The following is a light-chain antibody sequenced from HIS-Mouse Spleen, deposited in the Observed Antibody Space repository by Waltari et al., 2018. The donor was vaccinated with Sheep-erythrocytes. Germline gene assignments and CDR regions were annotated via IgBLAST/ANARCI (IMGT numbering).Light chain of an antibody. V-gene: IGKV2-28*01. CDR2: LGS. J-gene: IGKJ1*01. Sequence: DIVMTQSPLSLPVTPGEPASISCRSSQSLLHSNGYNYLDWYQQKPGQSPQLLIYLGSNRDSGVPDRFSGSGSGTDFTLKISRVEAEDVGVYYCMQALQTPWTFGQGTKVEIK. CDR3: MQALQTPWT. CDR1: QSLLHSNGYNY.